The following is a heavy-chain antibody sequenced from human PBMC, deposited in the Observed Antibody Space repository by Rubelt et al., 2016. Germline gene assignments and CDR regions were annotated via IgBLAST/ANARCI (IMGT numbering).Heavy chain of an antibody. CDR3: AAGMDPDH. CDR2: INSDGSST. Sequence: EVQLVESGGGLVQPGGSLRLSCAASGFTFSSYWMHWVRQAPGKGLVWVSRINSDGSSTSYADSVKGRFTSSREKAKNSLYRQMNSLRVEGTAVYYCAAGMDPDHWGQGTLVTVSS. D-gene: IGHD3-10*01. V-gene: IGHV3-74*02. J-gene: IGHJ4*02. CDR1: GFTFSSYW.